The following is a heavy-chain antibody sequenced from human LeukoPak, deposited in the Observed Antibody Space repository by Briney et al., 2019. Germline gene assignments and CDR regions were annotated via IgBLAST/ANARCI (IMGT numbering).Heavy chain of an antibody. V-gene: IGHV4-59*01. CDR1: GGSISSYY. J-gene: IGHJ4*02. Sequence: PSETLSLTCTVSGGSISSYYWSWIRQPPGKGLEWIGYIYYSGSTNYNPSLKSRVTISADTSKNQFSLKLSSVTAADTAVYYCARDSGSGSQPFDYWGQGTLVTVSS. CDR2: IYYSGST. D-gene: IGHD3-10*01. CDR3: ARDSGSGSQPFDY.